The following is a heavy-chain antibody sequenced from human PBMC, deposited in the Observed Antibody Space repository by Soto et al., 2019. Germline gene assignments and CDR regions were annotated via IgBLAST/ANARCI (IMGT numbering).Heavy chain of an antibody. CDR1: GGTFSSYA. Sequence: QVQLVQSGAEVKKPGSAVKVSCKASGGTFSSYAISWVRQAPGQGLEWMGGIIPIFGTANYAQKFRGRVTITADESTSTAYMELSSLRSEDTAVYYCARVEYGSSSIGAVDYWGQGTLVTVSS. D-gene: IGHD6-13*01. CDR3: ARVEYGSSSIGAVDY. V-gene: IGHV1-69*01. J-gene: IGHJ4*02. CDR2: IIPIFGTA.